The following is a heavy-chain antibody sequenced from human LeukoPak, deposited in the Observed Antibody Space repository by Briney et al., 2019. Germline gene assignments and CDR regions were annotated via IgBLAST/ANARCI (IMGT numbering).Heavy chain of an antibody. CDR3: ARGFITMVRGVIITGSFDY. J-gene: IGHJ4*02. Sequence: ASVKVSCKASGYTFTSYDINWVRQATGQGLEWMGWMNPNSGNTGYAQKFQGRVTMTRNTSISTAYMELSSLRSEDTAVYYCARGFITMVRGVIITGSFDYWGQGTLVTVSS. CDR2: MNPNSGNT. CDR1: GYTFTSYD. V-gene: IGHV1-8*01. D-gene: IGHD3-10*01.